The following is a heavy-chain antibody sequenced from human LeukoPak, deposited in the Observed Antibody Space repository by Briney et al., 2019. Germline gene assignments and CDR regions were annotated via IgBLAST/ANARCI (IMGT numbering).Heavy chain of an antibody. D-gene: IGHD6-6*01. CDR2: IIPIFGTA. J-gene: IGHJ5*02. CDR1: GYTFTNYY. V-gene: IGHV1-69*05. CDR3: ARDYHESIAAFNWFDP. Sequence: ASVKVSCKASGYTFTNYYVHWVRQAPGQGLEWMGGIIPIFGTANYAQKFQGRVTITTDESTSTAYMELSSLRSEDTAVYYCARDYHESIAAFNWFDPWGQGTLVTVSS.